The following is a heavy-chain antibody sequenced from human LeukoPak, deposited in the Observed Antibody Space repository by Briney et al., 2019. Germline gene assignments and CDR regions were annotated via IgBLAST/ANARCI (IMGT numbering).Heavy chain of an antibody. CDR1: GFTFSSYA. V-gene: IGHV3-30-3*01. CDR3: ARTIVGAPDY. D-gene: IGHD1-26*01. CDR2: ISYDGSNK. J-gene: IGHJ4*02. Sequence: GGSLRLSCAASGFTFSSYAMHWVRQAPGKGLEWVAVISYDGSNKYYADSVKGRLTISRDNSKNTLYLQMNSLRAEDTAVYYCARTIVGAPDYWGQGTLVTVSS.